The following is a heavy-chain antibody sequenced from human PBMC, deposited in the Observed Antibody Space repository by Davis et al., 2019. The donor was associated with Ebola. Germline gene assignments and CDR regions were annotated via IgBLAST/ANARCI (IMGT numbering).Heavy chain of an antibody. CDR1: GFTFSSYA. V-gene: IGHV3-23*01. CDR3: ANHYGEVSSWFDP. J-gene: IGHJ5*02. CDR2: ISGSGGST. D-gene: IGHD4-17*01. Sequence: GESLKISCAASGFTFSSYAMSWVRQAPGKGLEWVSAISGSGGSTYYADSVKGRFTISRDNSKNTLYLQMNSLRAEDTAVYYCANHYGEVSSWFDPWGQGTLVTVSS.